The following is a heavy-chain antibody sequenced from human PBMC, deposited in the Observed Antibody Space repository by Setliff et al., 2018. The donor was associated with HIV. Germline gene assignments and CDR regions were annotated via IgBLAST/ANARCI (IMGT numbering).Heavy chain of an antibody. CDR2: ISHSSSKI. CDR3: ARSFPYYYESSGLYAMDV. J-gene: IGHJ6*02. Sequence: GEALKISCAASGFTFSSYSMNWVRQAPGKGLEWLASISHSSSKIFYADSVRGRFTISRDNAKNSLYLQMNSLRAEDTAIYFCARSFPYYYESSGLYAMDVWGQGTTVTVSS. D-gene: IGHD3-22*01. CDR1: GFTFSSYS. V-gene: IGHV3-21*04.